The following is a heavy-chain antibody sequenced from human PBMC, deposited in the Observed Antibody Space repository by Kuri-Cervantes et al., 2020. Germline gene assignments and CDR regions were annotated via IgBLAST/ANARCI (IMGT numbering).Heavy chain of an antibody. J-gene: IGHJ5*02. V-gene: IGHV3-23*01. D-gene: IGHD6-13*01. CDR3: AKSNSHSSSWYPSWFDP. CDR2: ISGSGGST. CDR1: GFTFSSYA. Sequence: GGSLRLSCAASGFTFSSYAMSWVRQAPGKGLEWVSAISGSGGSTYYADSAKGRFTISRDNSKNTLYLQMNSLRAEDTGVYYCAKSNSHSSSWYPSWFDPWGQGTLVTVSS.